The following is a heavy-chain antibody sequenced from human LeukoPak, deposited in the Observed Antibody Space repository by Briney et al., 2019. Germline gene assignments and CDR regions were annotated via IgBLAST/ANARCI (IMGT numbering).Heavy chain of an antibody. D-gene: IGHD4-17*01. Sequence: GGSLRLSCAASGFTFSSYEMNWVRQAPGKGLVWVSRINSDGGSTSYADSVKGRFTISRDNAKNTLYLQMNSLRAEDTAVYYCARDRLPVTTKGNWFDPWGQGTLVTVSS. CDR2: INSDGGST. CDR1: GFTFSSYE. V-gene: IGHV3-74*01. CDR3: ARDRLPVTTKGNWFDP. J-gene: IGHJ5*02.